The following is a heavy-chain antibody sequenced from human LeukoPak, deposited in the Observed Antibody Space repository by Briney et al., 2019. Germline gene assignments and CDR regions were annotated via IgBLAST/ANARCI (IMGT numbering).Heavy chain of an antibody. J-gene: IGHJ4*02. CDR3: AKDEEEGVGFDY. D-gene: IGHD2-15*01. V-gene: IGHV3-30*18. CDR1: GFTFSSYG. Sequence: GGSLRLSCAASGFTFSSYGMHWVRQAPGKGLEWVAVISYDGSNKYYADSVKGRFTISRDNSKNTLYLQMNSLRAEDTAVYYCAKDEEEGVGFDYWGQGTLVTVSS. CDR2: ISYDGSNK.